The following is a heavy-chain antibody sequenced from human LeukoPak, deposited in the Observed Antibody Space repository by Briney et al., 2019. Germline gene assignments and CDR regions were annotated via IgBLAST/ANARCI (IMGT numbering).Heavy chain of an antibody. CDR1: GYTFTGYY. V-gene: IGHV1-2*02. CDR3: ARDPRLGGSYEVGNY. D-gene: IGHD1-26*01. Sequence: ASVKXSCKASGYTFTGYYMHWVRQAPGQGLXXXGWINPNSGGTNYAQKFQGRVTMTRDTSISTAYMELSRLRSDDTAVYYCARDPRLGGSYEVGNYWGQGTLVTVSS. J-gene: IGHJ4*02. CDR2: INPNSGGT.